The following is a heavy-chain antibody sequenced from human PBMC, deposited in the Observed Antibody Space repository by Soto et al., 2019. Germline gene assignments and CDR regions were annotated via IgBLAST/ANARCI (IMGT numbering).Heavy chain of an antibody. CDR1: GFTFSNYA. J-gene: IGHJ4*02. Sequence: EVPLLESGGDLVQPGGSLRLSCAASGFTFSNYAMSWVRQAPGQGLEWVSGISDSGRTTFYPDSVKGRFTISRDNSKNTLYLQMNSLTAEDTAVHGYFFDNWGQGTLVTVSS. CDR2: ISDSGRTT. CDR3: FFDN. V-gene: IGHV3-23*01.